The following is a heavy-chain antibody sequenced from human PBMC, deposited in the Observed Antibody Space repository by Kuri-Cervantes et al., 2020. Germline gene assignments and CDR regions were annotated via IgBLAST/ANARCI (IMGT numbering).Heavy chain of an antibody. CDR1: GGSVSSGTYY. CDR3: AREEAALFDY. Sequence: SETLSLTCTVSGGSVSSGTYYWTWIRQPPGKGLEWIGYIFYSGSTNYNPSLKSRVTILVDTSKNQFSLKLSSVTAADTAVYYCAREEAALFDYWGQGTLVTVSS. V-gene: IGHV4-61*01. J-gene: IGHJ4*02. CDR2: IFYSGST.